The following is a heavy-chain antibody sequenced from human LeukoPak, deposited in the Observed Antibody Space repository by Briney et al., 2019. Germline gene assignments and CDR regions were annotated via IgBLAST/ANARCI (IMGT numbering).Heavy chain of an antibody. D-gene: IGHD1-7*01. J-gene: IGHJ3*02. CDR3: ARTLNYAFDI. CDR1: GITFSSYW. Sequence: PGGSLRLSCAASGITFSSYWMHWVRQVPGKGLVWVSGINSDGSSTSYADSVTGRFTISRDNAKNTLYLQMNSLRAEDTAVYYCARTLNYAFDIWGQGTMVTVSS. CDR2: INSDGSST. V-gene: IGHV3-74*01.